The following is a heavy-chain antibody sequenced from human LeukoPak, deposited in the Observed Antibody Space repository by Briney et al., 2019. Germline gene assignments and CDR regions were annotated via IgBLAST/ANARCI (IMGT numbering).Heavy chain of an antibody. J-gene: IGHJ4*02. D-gene: IGHD5-24*01. CDR1: GYSFTDYW. CDR2: IYPGDSDT. V-gene: IGHV5-51*01. CDR3: ARWVARMISPTGYFDY. Sequence: GESLKISCKGSGYSFTDYWIGWVRQMPGKGLEWLGIIYPGDSDTRYSPSFQGRVTISADKSVTTAYLQWSSLKASDTAMYYCARWVARMISPTGYFDYWGQGSLVTVSS.